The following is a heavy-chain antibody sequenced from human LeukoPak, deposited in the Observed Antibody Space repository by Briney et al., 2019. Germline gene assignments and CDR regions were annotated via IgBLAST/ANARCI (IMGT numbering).Heavy chain of an antibody. V-gene: IGHV3-48*02. CDR1: GFTFSSCD. D-gene: IGHD3-22*01. CDR3: ARDAYDTSAYYYFDY. J-gene: IGHJ4*02. Sequence: GGSLRLSCAASGFTFSSCDMNWVRQAPGKGLEWVSYITGSSSTRYYADSVKGRFTISRDNAKNSLYLQVNSLRDEDTAVYYCARDAYDTSAYYYFDYWGQGTLVTVSS. CDR2: ITGSSSTR.